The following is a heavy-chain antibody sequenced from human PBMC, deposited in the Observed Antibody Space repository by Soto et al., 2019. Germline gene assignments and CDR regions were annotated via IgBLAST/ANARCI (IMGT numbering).Heavy chain of an antibody. CDR2: IHQSGSA. Sequence: LSLTCAVSGGSISNSSWWSWVRQPPGKGLEWIGEIHQSGSANYNPSLKSRVTLSIDKSKSEFSLKVTSVTAADTAVYYCARVEFGRFGAYWGQGTPVTVSS. V-gene: IGHV4-4*02. D-gene: IGHD3-10*01. CDR3: ARVEFGRFGAY. J-gene: IGHJ4*02. CDR1: GGSISNSSW.